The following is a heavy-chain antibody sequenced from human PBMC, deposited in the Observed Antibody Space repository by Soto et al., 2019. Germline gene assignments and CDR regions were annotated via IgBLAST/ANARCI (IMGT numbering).Heavy chain of an antibody. CDR1: RVAFSKFI. CDR3: AKVRYSSPMGYYYGMDV. V-gene: IGHV1-69*01. D-gene: IGHD6-19*01. J-gene: IGHJ6*02. Sequence: QAQLEQSGGEVKKPGSSVKVSCKASRVAFSKFIVTWVRQAPGLGLEWVGGIIPIFGTANYAQKFQGRVTITADEATCTSYMEVNNLRSEDTAVEYCAKVRYSSPMGYYYGMDVWGQGTTVTVSS. CDR2: IIPIFGTA.